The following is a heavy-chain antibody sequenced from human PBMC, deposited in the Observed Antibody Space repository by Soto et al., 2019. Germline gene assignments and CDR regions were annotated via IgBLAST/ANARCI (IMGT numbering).Heavy chain of an antibody. D-gene: IGHD6-19*01. CDR1: GGTFSSYA. Sequence: QVQLVQSGAEVKKPGFSVKVSCKASGGTFSSYAITWVRQAPGQGLEWMGGIIPISTTTDYAQKFQGRVTITADKSTSTAFLELSRLTSEDTAVYYCARVAGYYSAMDAWGQGTTVTVSS. CDR3: ARVAGYYSAMDA. J-gene: IGHJ6*02. V-gene: IGHV1-69*06. CDR2: IIPISTTT.